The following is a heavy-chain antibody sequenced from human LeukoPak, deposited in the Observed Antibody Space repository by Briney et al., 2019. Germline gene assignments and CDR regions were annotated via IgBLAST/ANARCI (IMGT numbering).Heavy chain of an antibody. CDR1: GFTFSDYY. CDR2: ISRSGSTI. Sequence: GGSLRRSCAASGFTFSDYYMSWIRKAPGKGLEWVSYISRSGSTIYYVDSVKGRLTFSRANAKNSLYLQMNSLRAEDTAVYDCASVYDSSGYYYFDYWGQGTLVTVSS. V-gene: IGHV3-11*01. J-gene: IGHJ4*02. D-gene: IGHD3-22*01. CDR3: ASVYDSSGYYYFDY.